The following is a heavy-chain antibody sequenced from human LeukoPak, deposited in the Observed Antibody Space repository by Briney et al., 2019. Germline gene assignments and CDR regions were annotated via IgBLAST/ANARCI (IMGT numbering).Heavy chain of an antibody. CDR2: FDPEDGET. CDR3: AVAVYYYYGMDV. J-gene: IGHJ6*02. Sequence: ASVKVSCKVSGYTLTELSMHWVRQAPGKGLEWMGGFDPEDGETIYAQKFQGRVTMTEDTSTDTAYMELRSLRSDDTAVYYCAVAVYYYYGMDVWGQGTTVTVSS. V-gene: IGHV1-24*01. CDR1: GYTLTELS.